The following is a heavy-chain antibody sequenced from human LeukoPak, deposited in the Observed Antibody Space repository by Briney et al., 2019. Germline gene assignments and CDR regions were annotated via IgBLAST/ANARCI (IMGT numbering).Heavy chain of an antibody. J-gene: IGHJ3*02. CDR1: GFTFSSYS. D-gene: IGHD3-22*01. V-gene: IGHV3-21*01. CDR3: ARDLGYYDSSGPTYAFDI. CDR2: ISSSSSYI. Sequence: GGSLRLSCAASGFTFSSYSMTWVRQAPGKGLEWVSSISSSSSYIYYADSVKGRFTISRDNAKNSLYLQMNGLRAEDTAVYYCARDLGYYDSSGPTYAFDIWGQGTMVTVSS.